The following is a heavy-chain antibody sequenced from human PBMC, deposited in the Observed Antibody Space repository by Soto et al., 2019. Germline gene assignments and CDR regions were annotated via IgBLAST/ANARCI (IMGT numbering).Heavy chain of an antibody. CDR2: IYYSGST. J-gene: IGHJ4*02. Sequence: SETLSLTCTVSGGSISSSNSYWGWIRQPPGKGLEWIGSIYYSGSTYYNPSLKSRVSISVDTSKNQFSLKLSSVTAADTAVYYCARRGFMGATTIDYWGQGTLVTAPQ. CDR1: GGSISSSNSY. CDR3: ARRGFMGATTIDY. D-gene: IGHD1-26*01. V-gene: IGHV4-39*01.